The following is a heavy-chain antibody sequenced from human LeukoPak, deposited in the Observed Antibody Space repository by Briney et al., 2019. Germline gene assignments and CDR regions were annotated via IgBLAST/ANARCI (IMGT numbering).Heavy chain of an antibody. CDR3: ARERHVDTAMDIDY. Sequence: GGSLRLSCAASGFTFSSYSMNWVRQAPGKGLEWVSSISISSSYIYYADSVKGRFTISRDNAKNSLYWQMNSLMAEDTAVYYCARERHVDTAMDIDYWGQGTLVTVSS. CDR2: ISISSSYI. J-gene: IGHJ4*02. D-gene: IGHD5-18*01. CDR1: GFTFSSYS. V-gene: IGHV3-21*01.